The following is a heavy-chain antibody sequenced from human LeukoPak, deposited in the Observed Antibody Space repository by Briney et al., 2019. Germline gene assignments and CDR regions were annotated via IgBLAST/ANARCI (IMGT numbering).Heavy chain of an antibody. CDR3: AKDQSSGWPHYFDY. D-gene: IGHD6-19*01. J-gene: IGHJ4*02. CDR2: ISGSGGST. CDR1: GFTFSSYE. V-gene: IGHV3-23*01. Sequence: GGSLRLSCAASGFTFSSYEMNWVRQAPGKGLEWVSAISGSGGSTYYADSVKGRFTISRDNSKNTLYLQMNSLRAEDTAVYYCAKDQSSGWPHYFDYWGQGTLVTVSS.